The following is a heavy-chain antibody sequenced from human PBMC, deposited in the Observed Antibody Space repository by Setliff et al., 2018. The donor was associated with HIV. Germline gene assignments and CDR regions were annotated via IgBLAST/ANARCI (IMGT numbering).Heavy chain of an antibody. Sequence: GGSLRLSCAASGFRFRSYGMHWVRQAPGKGLEWVAVISFDGSSKYYADSVKGRFTISRDNSKNMLYLEMNSLRAEDTAIYYCARDVTVRLSVEYYFDYWARERWSPLL. D-gene: IGHD2-15*01. CDR2: ISFDGSSK. V-gene: IGHV3-30*03. CDR1: GFRFRSYG. CDR3: ARDVTVRLSVEYYFDY. J-gene: IGHJ4*02.